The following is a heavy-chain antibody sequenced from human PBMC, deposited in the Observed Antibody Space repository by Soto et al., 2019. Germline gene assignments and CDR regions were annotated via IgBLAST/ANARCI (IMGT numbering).Heavy chain of an antibody. J-gene: IGHJ6*01. CDR1: GGTFSSDA. V-gene: IGHV1-69*13. CDR2: IIPNFGTT. D-gene: IGHD5-18*01. Sequence: SVKVSCKASGGTFSSDAIDWVRQAPGQGLEWMGGIIPNFGTTNYAQKFQGRATIAADESTSTVYMELSSLRSEDTAVYYCARDPVDTSMLTGYYGMDVWGQGTTVTVSS. CDR3: ARDPVDTSMLTGYYGMDV.